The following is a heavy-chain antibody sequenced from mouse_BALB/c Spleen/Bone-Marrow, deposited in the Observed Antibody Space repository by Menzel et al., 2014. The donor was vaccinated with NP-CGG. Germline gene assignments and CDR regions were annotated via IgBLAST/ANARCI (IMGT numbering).Heavy chain of an antibody. CDR2: IDPANGNT. D-gene: IGHD2-1*01. Sequence: EVKPVESGAELVKPGASVKLSCTASGFNIKDTYMHWVKQRPEQGLEWIGRIDPANGNTKYDPKFQGKATITADTSSNTAYLQLSSLTSEDTAVYYCARNGNYGAWFAYWGQGTLVTVTA. CDR3: ARNGNYGAWFAY. CDR1: GFNIKDTY. V-gene: IGHV14-3*02. J-gene: IGHJ3*01.